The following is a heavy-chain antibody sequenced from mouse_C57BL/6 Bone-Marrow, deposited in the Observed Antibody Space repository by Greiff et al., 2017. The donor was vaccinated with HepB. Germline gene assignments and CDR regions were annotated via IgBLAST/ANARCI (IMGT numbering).Heavy chain of an antibody. V-gene: IGHV1-81*01. D-gene: IGHD1-1*01. CDR2: IYPRSGNT. CDR1: GYTFTSYG. CDR3: ARYPYSRSWYFDV. J-gene: IGHJ1*03. Sequence: QVQLKQSGAELARPGASVKLSCKASGYTFTSYGISWVKQRTGQGLEWIGEIYPRSGNTYYNEKLKGKATLTADKSSSTAYMELRSLTSEDAAVYFCARYPYSRSWYFDVWGTGTTVTVSS.